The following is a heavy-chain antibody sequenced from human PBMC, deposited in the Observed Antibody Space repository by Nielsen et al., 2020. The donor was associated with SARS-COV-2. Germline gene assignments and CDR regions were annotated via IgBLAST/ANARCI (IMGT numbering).Heavy chain of an antibody. V-gene: IGHV1-69*04. CDR2: IIPILGIA. CDR1: GGTFSSYA. D-gene: IGHD3-16*02. CDR3: ARGKHYYDYVWGSYRSRYFDY. J-gene: IGHJ4*02. Sequence: SVKVSCKASGGTFSSYAISWVRQAPGQGLEWMGRIIPILGIANYAQKFQGRVTITADKSTSTAYMELSSLRSEDTAVYYCARGKHYYDYVWGSYRSRYFDYWGQGTLVTVSS.